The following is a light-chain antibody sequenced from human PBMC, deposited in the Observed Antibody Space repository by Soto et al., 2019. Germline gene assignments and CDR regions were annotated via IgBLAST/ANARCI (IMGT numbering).Light chain of an antibody. V-gene: IGLV4-60*02. Sequence: QPVLTQSSSASASLGSSVKLTCTLSSGHSSYIIAWHQQQPGKAPRCLMKVEGSGSYNKGSGVPDRFSGSSSGADRYLTISNLQFEDEADYFCETWDNNTGVFGGGTQLTVL. CDR1: SGHSSYI. CDR2: VEGSGSY. CDR3: ETWDNNTGV. J-gene: IGLJ3*02.